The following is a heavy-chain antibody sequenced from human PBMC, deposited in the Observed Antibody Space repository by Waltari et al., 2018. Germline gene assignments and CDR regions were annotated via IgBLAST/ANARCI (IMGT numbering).Heavy chain of an antibody. J-gene: IGHJ6*02. V-gene: IGHV4-59*01. CDR3: ARVTPLEVRTYGMDV. D-gene: IGHD1-1*01. Sequence: STNYNPSLKSRVTISVDTSKNQFSLKLSSVTAADTAVYYCARVTPLEVRTYGMDVWGQGTTVTVSS. CDR2: ST.